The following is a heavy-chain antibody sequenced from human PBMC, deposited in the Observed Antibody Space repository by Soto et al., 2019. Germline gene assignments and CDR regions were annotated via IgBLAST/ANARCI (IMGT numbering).Heavy chain of an antibody. D-gene: IGHD1-26*01. CDR3: AREGNGVGPTTTGYYGMDV. Sequence: GGSLRLSCAASGFIVSTNYMSWVRQAPGKGLEWVSLIYSGGATYYADSVKGRFTISRDNSKNTVYLQMDSLRADDTAVYYCAREGNGVGPTTTGYYGMDVWGQGTTVTVSS. CDR2: IYSGGAT. V-gene: IGHV3-53*01. CDR1: GFIVSTNY. J-gene: IGHJ6*02.